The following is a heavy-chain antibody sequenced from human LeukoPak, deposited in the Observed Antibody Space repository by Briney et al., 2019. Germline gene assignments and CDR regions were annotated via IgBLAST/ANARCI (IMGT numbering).Heavy chain of an antibody. CDR2: IYYSGST. J-gene: IGHJ4*02. D-gene: IGHD2-8*01. Sequence: KPSETLSLTCIVSGGSISSYYWSWIRQPPGKGLEWIGYIYYSGSTNYNPSLKSRVTISVDTSKNQFSLKLSSVTAADTAVYYCATIEVFYYYFDYWGQGTLVTVSS. CDR3: ATIEVFYYYFDY. V-gene: IGHV4-59*12. CDR1: GGSISSYY.